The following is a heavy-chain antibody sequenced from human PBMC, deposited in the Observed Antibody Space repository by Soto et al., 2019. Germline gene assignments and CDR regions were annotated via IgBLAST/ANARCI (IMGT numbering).Heavy chain of an antibody. V-gene: IGHV4-30-2*01. CDR3: ARVSGIYYYGMDV. CDR2: IYHSGST. Sequence: SETLSLTCAVSGASVSSDAYYWGWIRRPPGRGLECIGYIYHSGSTNYNPSLKSRVTISVDTSKNQFSLKLSSVTAADTAVYYCARVSGIYYYGMDVWGQGTTVTVSS. J-gene: IGHJ6*02. CDR1: GASVSSDAYY. D-gene: IGHD3-10*01.